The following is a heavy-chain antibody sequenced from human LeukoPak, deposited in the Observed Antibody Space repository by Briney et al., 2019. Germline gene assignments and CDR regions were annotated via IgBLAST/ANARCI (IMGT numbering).Heavy chain of an antibody. D-gene: IGHD5-18*01. V-gene: IGHV1-24*01. CDR1: GYTLTELS. Sequence: ASVKVSCKVSGYTLTELSMHWVRQAPAKGLEWMGGFDPEDGETIYAQKFQGRVTMTEDTSTDTAYMELSSLRSEDTAVYYCAREIGPRQLHLWGSAFDYWGQGTLVTVSS. CDR3: AREIGPRQLHLWGSAFDY. J-gene: IGHJ4*02. CDR2: FDPEDGET.